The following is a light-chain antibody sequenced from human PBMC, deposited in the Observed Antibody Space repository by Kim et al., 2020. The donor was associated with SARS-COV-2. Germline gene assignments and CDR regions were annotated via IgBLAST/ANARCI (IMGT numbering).Light chain of an antibody. CDR1: QDISNY. CDR2: DAS. J-gene: IGKJ4*01. V-gene: IGKV1-33*01. Sequence: SASVGDRATITCQAGQDISNYLKWYQQKPGKAPKLLIYDASNLETGVPSRFSGSGSGTDFTFTISSLQPEDIATYYCQQYDNPLTFGGGTKVDIK. CDR3: QQYDNPLT.